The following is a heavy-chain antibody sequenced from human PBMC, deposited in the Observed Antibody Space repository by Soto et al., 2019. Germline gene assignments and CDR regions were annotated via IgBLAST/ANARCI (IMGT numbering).Heavy chain of an antibody. V-gene: IGHV4-59*01. CDR2: IYYSGST. Sequence: SETLSLTCTVSGGSISSYYWSWIRQPPGKGLEWIGYIYYSGSTNYNPSLKSRVTISVDTSKNQFSLKLSSVTAADTAVYYCARGLGGGDDYYYYGMDVWGQGTTVTVS. D-gene: IGHD2-21*02. J-gene: IGHJ6*02. CDR3: ARGLGGGDDYYYYGMDV. CDR1: GGSISSYY.